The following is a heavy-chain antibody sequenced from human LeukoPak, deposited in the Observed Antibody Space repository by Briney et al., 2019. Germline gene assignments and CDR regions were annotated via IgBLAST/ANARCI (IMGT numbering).Heavy chain of an antibody. CDR1: GFTFSSYD. V-gene: IGHV3-48*03. CDR3: ARDKMELVVVAATARSLFDY. D-gene: IGHD2-15*01. CDR2: ISSSGSTI. J-gene: IGHJ4*02. Sequence: GGSLRLSCAASGFTFSSYDMNWVRQAPGKGLEWVSYISSSGSTIYYADSVKGRFTISRDNAKNSLYLQMNSLRAEDTAVYYCARDKMELVVVAATARSLFDYWGQGTLVTVSS.